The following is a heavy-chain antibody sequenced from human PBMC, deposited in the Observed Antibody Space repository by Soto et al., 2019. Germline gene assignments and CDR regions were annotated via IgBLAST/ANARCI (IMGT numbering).Heavy chain of an antibody. CDR2: ISSSGSTI. J-gene: IGHJ4*02. D-gene: IGHD5-12*01. V-gene: IGHV3-48*03. CDR3: ARDQGKWLQSSYFDY. CDR1: GFTFSSYE. Sequence: LRLSCAASGFTFSSYEMNWVRQAPGKGLEWVSYISSSGSTIYYADSVKGRLTISRDNAKNSLYLQMNSLRAEDTAVYYCARDQGKWLQSSYFDYWGQGTLVTVSS.